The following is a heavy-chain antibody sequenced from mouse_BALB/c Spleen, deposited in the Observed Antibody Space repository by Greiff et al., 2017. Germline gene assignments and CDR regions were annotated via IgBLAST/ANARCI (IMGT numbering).Heavy chain of an antibody. CDR1: GYTFTSYW. CDR3: TISAVPYYYAMDY. CDR2: IYPSDSYT. D-gene: IGHD1-1*01. Sequence: QDQLQQPGAELVRPGASVKLSCKASGYTFTSYWINWVKQRPGQGLEWIGNIYPSDSYTNYNQKFKDKATLTVDKSSSTAYMQLSSPTSEDSAVYYCTISAVPYYYAMDYWGQGTSVTVSS. J-gene: IGHJ4*01. V-gene: IGHV1-69*02.